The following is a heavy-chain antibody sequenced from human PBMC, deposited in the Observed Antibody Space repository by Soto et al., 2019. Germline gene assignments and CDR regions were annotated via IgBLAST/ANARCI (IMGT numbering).Heavy chain of an antibody. Sequence: GGSLRLSCAASGFTFSSYAMHWVRQAPGKGLEWVAVISYDGSNKYYADSVKGRFTISRDNSKNTLYLQMNSLRAEDTAVYYCARDNWAAAGTSRSFLLCSCFDYWGQGTLVTVSS. CDR3: ARDNWAAAGTSRSFLLCSCFDY. D-gene: IGHD6-13*01. V-gene: IGHV3-30-3*01. CDR2: ISYDGSNK. CDR1: GFTFSSYA. J-gene: IGHJ4*02.